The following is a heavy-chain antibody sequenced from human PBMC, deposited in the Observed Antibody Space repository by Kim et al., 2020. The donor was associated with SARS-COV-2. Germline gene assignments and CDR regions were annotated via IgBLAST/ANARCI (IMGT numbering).Heavy chain of an antibody. V-gene: IGHV3-23*01. D-gene: IGHD6-6*01. CDR3: AKHSSSSWVNYYYYYGMDV. J-gene: IGHJ6*02. Sequence: GGSLRLSCAASGFTFSSYAMSWVRQAPGKGLAWVSAISCSGGSTYYADSVKGRFTISRDNSKNTLYLQMNSLRAEDTAVYYCAKHSSSSWVNYYYYYGMDVWGQGTTVTVSS. CDR1: GFTFSSYA. CDR2: ISCSGGST.